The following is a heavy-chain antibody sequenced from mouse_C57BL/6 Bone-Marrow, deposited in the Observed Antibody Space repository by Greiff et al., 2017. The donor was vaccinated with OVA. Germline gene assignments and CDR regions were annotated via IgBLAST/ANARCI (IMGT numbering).Heavy chain of an antibody. CDR3: ASQDYRRD. Sequence: QVQLKESGAELVKPGASVKISCKASGYAFSSYWMNWVKQRPGKGLEWIGQIYPGDGDTNYNGKFKGKATLTADKSSSTAYMQLSSLTSEDSAVYFCASQDYRRDWGQGTLVTVSA. CDR1: GYAFSSYW. D-gene: IGHD2-12*01. CDR2: IYPGDGDT. J-gene: IGHJ3*01. V-gene: IGHV1-80*01.